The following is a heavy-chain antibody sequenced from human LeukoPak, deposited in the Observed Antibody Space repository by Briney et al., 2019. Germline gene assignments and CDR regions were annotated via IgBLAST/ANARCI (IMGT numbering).Heavy chain of an antibody. Sequence: GGSLRLSCVTSGFIFRDYAMSWVRHTPAGGLEWVSSLRGDGETFYTDSVKGRFTLSRDHSRNTVYLQLSNLRVEDTAVYYCAKASWVSSADAVLWGQGTLVTVS. V-gene: IGHV3-23*01. CDR3: AKASWVSSADAVL. D-gene: IGHD3-16*01. CDR1: GFIFRDYA. CDR2: LRGDGET. J-gene: IGHJ4*02.